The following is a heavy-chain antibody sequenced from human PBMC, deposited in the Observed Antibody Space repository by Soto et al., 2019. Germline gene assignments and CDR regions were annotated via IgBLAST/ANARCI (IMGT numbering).Heavy chain of an antibody. V-gene: IGHV3-74*01. CDR1: GFTFSNHW. CDR2: ISPDGSST. CDR3: VRGTSAWYGIDY. D-gene: IGHD6-13*01. J-gene: IGHJ4*02. Sequence: EVQLVESGGGLVQPGGSLRLSCEASGFTFSNHWIHWVRQPPGKGLLWVSRISPDGSSTNYVGSVEGRFTVSRDNARNTLFLQMNSLRDDDTAEYYCVRGTSAWYGIDYWGQGTLVTVSS.